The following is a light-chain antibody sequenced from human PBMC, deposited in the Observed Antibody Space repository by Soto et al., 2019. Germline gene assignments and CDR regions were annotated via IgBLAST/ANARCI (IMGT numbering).Light chain of an antibody. CDR3: QHYNNWPFT. Sequence: EIVMTQSTATLSVSTGERANLSCRASQSVRSNLAWYQQKPGQAPRLLIYGASTSATGIPARFSGSGSGTEFTLTISSLQSEDFAVYYCQHYNNWPFTFGPWTKVAIK. V-gene: IGKV3-15*01. CDR1: QSVRSN. J-gene: IGKJ3*01. CDR2: GAS.